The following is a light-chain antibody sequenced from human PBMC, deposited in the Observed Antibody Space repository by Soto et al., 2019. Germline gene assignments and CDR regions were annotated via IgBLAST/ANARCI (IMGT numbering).Light chain of an antibody. Sequence: DIPMTQSPSTLSASVGDRVTITFRASQSICNWVAWYQQRPGIAPKLLIFDASILQSGVPSRFSGSGSGTEFTLSISRLQTDDFATYYCQQYGSFSPITFGGGTKVEI. J-gene: IGKJ4*01. V-gene: IGKV1-5*01. CDR3: QQYGSFSPIT. CDR2: DAS. CDR1: QSICNW.